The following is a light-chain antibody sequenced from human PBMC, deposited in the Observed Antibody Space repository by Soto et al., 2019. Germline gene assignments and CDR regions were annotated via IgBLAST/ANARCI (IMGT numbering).Light chain of an antibody. CDR2: GNS. Sequence: QSVLTQPPSLSGAPGQRVTISCTGSTPNIGAGYDVHGYQQLPGTAPKLLIYGNSNRPSGVPDRFSGSKSGTSATLAITGLQAEDEADYYCQSYDSSLSGAVFGGGTQLTVL. CDR3: QSYDSSLSGAV. V-gene: IGLV1-40*01. CDR1: TPNIGAGYD. J-gene: IGLJ7*01.